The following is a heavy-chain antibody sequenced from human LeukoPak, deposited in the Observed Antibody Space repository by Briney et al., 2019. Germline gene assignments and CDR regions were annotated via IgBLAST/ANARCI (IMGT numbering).Heavy chain of an antibody. D-gene: IGHD6-6*01. CDR2: IYSGGST. J-gene: IGHJ4*02. Sequence: AGGSLRLSCAASGFTVSSNYMSWVRQAPGKGLEWVSVIYSGGSTYYADSVKGRFTISRDNSKNTLYLQMNSLRAEDTAVYYCARIFSSYAGYWGQGTLVTVSS. CDR3: ARIFSSYAGY. V-gene: IGHV3-53*01. CDR1: GFTVSSNY.